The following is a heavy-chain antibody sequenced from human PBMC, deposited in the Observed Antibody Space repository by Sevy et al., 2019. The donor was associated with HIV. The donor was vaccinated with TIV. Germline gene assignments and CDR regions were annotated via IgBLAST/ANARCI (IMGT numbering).Heavy chain of an antibody. CDR2: INSGGGST. CDR1: GFTFTEFV. D-gene: IGHD3-22*01. Sequence: GGSLRLSCAASGFTFTEFVMSWVRQAPGKGLEWVSTINSGGGSTYYADSVKGRFTISRDNSQNTLDLQMNSLGAEDTAVYYCGKDVVGRYYDSSGDSDHWGQGTLVTVSS. CDR3: GKDVVGRYYDSSGDSDH. V-gene: IGHV3-23*01. J-gene: IGHJ4*02.